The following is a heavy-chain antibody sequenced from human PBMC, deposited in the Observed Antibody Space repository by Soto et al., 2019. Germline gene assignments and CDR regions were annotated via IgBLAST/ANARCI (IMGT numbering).Heavy chain of an antibody. V-gene: IGHV4-59*08. Sequence: QVQLQESGPGLVKPSETLSLTCTVSGGSISSYYWSWIRQPPGKGLEWIGYIYYSGSTNYNPSLKRRVTISVDTSKNQFSLKLSSVTAADTAVYYCARQDSSGWYFGYWGQGTLVTVSS. CDR3: ARQDSSGWYFGY. CDR2: IYYSGST. CDR1: GGSISSYY. D-gene: IGHD6-19*01. J-gene: IGHJ4*02.